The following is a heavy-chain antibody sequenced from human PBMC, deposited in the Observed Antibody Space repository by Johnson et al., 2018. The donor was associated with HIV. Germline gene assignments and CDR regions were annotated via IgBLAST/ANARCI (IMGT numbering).Heavy chain of an antibody. CDR3: AKERDSGFYYPDYGFDM. J-gene: IGHJ3*02. Sequence: VQLVESGGGLVQPGGSLRLSCTASGFTFSDFRMSWVRQAPGRGLEWVANINVDGREKYYVDSVEGRFTISRDNAKKSLYLQMDSLRVEDTALYYCAKERDSGFYYPDYGFDMWGKGTMVTVSS. CDR1: GFTFSDFR. D-gene: IGHD3-22*01. CDR2: INVDGREK. V-gene: IGHV3-7*03.